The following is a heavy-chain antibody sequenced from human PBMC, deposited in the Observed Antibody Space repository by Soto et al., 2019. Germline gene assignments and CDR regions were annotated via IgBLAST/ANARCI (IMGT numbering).Heavy chain of an antibody. J-gene: IGHJ4*02. CDR2: IWYHVGNT. D-gene: IGHD3-9*01. Sequence: GSLRLSCATSGFTFSDYGLHWVRQVPGKGLEWVAVIWYHVGNTYYADSVEGRFTISTQTSKNTVYLQMNSVRAEYTPVFFCAKDRPLHYDILTAYSSLAYSGQRP. CDR3: AKDRPLHYDILTAYSSLAY. V-gene: IGHV3-33*06. CDR1: GFTFSDYG.